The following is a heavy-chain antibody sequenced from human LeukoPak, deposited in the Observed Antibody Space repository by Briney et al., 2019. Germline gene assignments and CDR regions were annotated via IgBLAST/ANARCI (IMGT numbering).Heavy chain of an antibody. CDR2: IRYDGSNK. CDR3: AKVDCSSTSCPIDY. Sequence: PGGSLRLSCAASGFTFSSYGMHWVRQAPGKGLEWVAFIRYDGSNKYYADSVKGRFTISRDNSKNTLYLQMNSLRAEDTAVYYCAKVDCSSTSCPIDYWGQGTLVTVSS. CDR1: GFTFSSYG. D-gene: IGHD2-2*01. J-gene: IGHJ4*02. V-gene: IGHV3-30*02.